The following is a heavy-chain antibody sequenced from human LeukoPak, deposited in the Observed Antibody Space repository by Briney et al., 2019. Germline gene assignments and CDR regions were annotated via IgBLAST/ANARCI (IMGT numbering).Heavy chain of an antibody. V-gene: IGHV1-8*02. CDR3: ARGGLRLGELAY. CDR1: GYTFTSYG. Sequence: ASVKVSCKASGYTFTSYGISWVRQATGQGLEWMGWMNPNSGNKGYGKKFQGRVTMTRSTSISTAYMELSSLRSEDTAVYYCARGGLRLGELAYWGQGTLVTVSS. CDR2: MNPNSGNK. J-gene: IGHJ4*02. D-gene: IGHD3-16*01.